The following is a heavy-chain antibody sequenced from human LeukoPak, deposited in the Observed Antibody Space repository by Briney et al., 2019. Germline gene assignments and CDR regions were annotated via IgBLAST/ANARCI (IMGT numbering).Heavy chain of an antibody. CDR1: GGSITDYY. J-gene: IGHJ4*02. CDR2: IYYSGNT. V-gene: IGHV4-59*01. D-gene: IGHD1-26*01. CDR3: ARGGIKGSTGPRSFDY. Sequence: SETLSLTCTVSGGSITDYYWSWIRQPPGKGLEWIGYIYYSGNTNYNPSLKSRVTISVDTSRTQFSLRLSSVTAADTAMYYCARGGIKGSTGPRSFDYWGQGTLVTVSS.